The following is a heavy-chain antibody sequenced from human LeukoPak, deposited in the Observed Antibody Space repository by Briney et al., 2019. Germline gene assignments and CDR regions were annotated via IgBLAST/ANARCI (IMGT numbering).Heavy chain of an antibody. Sequence: SETLSLTCTVSGGSISSSSYYWGWIRQPPGKGLEWIGSIYYSGSTYYNPSLKSRVTISVDTSKNQFSLKLSSATAADTAVYYCARRIRGDHYYFDYWGQGTLVTVSS. CDR1: GGSISSSSYY. V-gene: IGHV4-39*01. J-gene: IGHJ4*02. CDR3: ARRIRGDHYYFDY. CDR2: IYYSGST. D-gene: IGHD2-21*01.